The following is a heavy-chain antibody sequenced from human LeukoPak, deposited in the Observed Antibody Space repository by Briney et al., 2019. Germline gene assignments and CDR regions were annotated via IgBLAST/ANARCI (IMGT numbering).Heavy chain of an antibody. CDR1: GFTFSGSA. D-gene: IGHD3-10*01. J-gene: IGHJ6*03. CDR3: TRGSGSYYNWGYYYYYYMDV. Sequence: PGGSLRLSCAASGFTFSGSAMHWVRQASGKGLEWVGRIRSKANSYATAYAASVKGRFTISRDDSKNTLYLQMNSLKTEDTAVYYCTRGSGSYYNWGYYYYYYMDVWGKGTTVTVSS. V-gene: IGHV3-73*01. CDR2: IRSKANSYAT.